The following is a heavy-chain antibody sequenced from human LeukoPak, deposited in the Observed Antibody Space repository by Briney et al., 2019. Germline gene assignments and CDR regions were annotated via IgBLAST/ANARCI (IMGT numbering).Heavy chain of an antibody. CDR3: ARDITMVRTYYYNCMDV. V-gene: IGHV3-48*01. J-gene: IGHJ6*02. Sequence: PGGSLRLSCAASGFTFSVYSMNWVRQAPGKGLEWVSYITASSRTKYYADSVKGRFSISRDNAKSSLFLQLNSLRAEDTAIYYCARDITMVRTYYYNCMDVWGQGTTVTVSS. D-gene: IGHD4/OR15-4a*01. CDR1: GFTFSVYS. CDR2: ITASSRTK.